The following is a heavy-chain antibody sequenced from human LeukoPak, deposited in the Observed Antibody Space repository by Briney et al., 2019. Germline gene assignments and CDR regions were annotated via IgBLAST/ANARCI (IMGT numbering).Heavy chain of an antibody. V-gene: IGHV4-59*01. CDR1: GGSLKSYY. CDR3: ARVGGMTTNNNAAFDI. CDR2: IYHSGST. Sequence: SETLSLTCSVSGGSLKSYYWNWIRQPPGKGLEWIGYIYHSGSTNYNHSFRSRVTISLDRSKSHFSLNLTSVTPADTAIYYCARVGGMTTNNNAAFDIWGHGTMVTVSS. J-gene: IGHJ3*02. D-gene: IGHD5-24*01.